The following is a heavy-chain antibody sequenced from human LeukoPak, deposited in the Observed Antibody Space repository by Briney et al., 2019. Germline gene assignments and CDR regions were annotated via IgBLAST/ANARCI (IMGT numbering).Heavy chain of an antibody. Sequence: GGSLRPSCVASGFSFNNHAMSWVRQAPGKGLEWVSAISGGGDATKYADSVQGRFAISRDNSKSTLYLQMNSLRVEDTAMYFCARDPNGDYIGTFDMWGRGTMVSVSS. D-gene: IGHD4-17*01. CDR2: ISGGGDAT. J-gene: IGHJ3*02. CDR1: GFSFNNHA. V-gene: IGHV3-23*01. CDR3: ARDPNGDYIGTFDM.